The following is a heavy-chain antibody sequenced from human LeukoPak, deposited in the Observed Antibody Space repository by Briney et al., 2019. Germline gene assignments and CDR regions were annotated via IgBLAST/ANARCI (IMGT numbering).Heavy chain of an antibody. CDR1: GGSISSSSHY. D-gene: IGHD2-2*01. CDR3: ERLVAHFDY. Sequence: PSETLSLTCTVSGGSISSSSHYWGWIRQPPGKGLEWIGRIYYSGSTYYNPSLRSRVTISVDTSKNQFSLKLSSVTAADTAVYYCERLVAHFDYWGQGTLVTVSS. CDR2: IYYSGST. V-gene: IGHV4-39*01. J-gene: IGHJ4*02.